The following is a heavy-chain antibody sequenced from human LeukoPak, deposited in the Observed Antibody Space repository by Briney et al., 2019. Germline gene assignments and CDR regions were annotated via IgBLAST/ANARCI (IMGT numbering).Heavy chain of an antibody. CDR1: GFTVSSYW. CDR2: IKQDGSEI. CDR3: GRSMDV. V-gene: IGHV3-7*03. Sequence: GGSLRLSRAASGFTVSSYWMSWVRQAPGKGLEWVANIKQDGSEIYYVDSVKGRFTISRDNAKNLLYLQMNSLRAEDTAVYYCGRSMDVWGQGTTVTVSS. J-gene: IGHJ6*02.